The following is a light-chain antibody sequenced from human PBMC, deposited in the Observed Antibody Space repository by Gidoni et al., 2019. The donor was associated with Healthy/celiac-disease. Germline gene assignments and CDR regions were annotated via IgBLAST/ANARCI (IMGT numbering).Light chain of an antibody. CDR2: AAS. J-gene: IGKJ1*01. CDR3: QQSYSTPRT. V-gene: IGKV1-39*01. CDR1: QSISSY. Sequence: DIQMTQSPSSLSASVGDRVTITCRASQSISSYLNWYQQKPGKAPKLLIYAASSLQCGVPSRFSGSGSGTDFTLTISSLQPEDFATYYCQQSYSTPRTCXXXTKVEIK.